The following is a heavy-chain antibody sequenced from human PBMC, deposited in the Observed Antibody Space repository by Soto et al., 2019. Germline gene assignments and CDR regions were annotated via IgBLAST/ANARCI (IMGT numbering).Heavy chain of an antibody. Sequence: QITLKESGPTLVKPTQTLTLTCTFSAFSLSTGGVGVGWIRQPPGKALEWLALIYWDDDKRYSPSLRSRLTITKDTSKNQLVLTMTNMDPVDTATYYCIQSRCGGDCLQSYASYYCYCMDVWGQGTTVTVSS. D-gene: IGHD2-21*02. CDR3: IQSRCGGDCLQSYASYYCYCMDV. CDR2: IYWDDDK. V-gene: IGHV2-5*02. CDR1: AFSLSTGGVG. J-gene: IGHJ6*02.